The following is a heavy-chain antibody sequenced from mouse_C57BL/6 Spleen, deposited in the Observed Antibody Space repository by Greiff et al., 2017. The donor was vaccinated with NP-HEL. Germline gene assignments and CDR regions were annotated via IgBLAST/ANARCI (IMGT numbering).Heavy chain of an antibody. CDR1: GFSLTSYG. CDR2: IWRGGST. V-gene: IGHV2-5*01. CDR3: AKNWGVTTSLDYAMDY. D-gene: IGHD2-2*01. J-gene: IGHJ4*01. Sequence: QVQLKESGPGLVQPSQSLSITCTVSGFSLTSYGVHWVRQSPGKGLEWLGVIWRGGSTDYNAAFMSRLSITKDNSKSQVFFKMNSLQADDTAIYYCAKNWGVTTSLDYAMDYWGQGTSVTVSS.